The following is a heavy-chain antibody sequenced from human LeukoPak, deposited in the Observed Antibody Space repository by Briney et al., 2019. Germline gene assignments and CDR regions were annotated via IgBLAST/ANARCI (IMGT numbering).Heavy chain of an antibody. D-gene: IGHD3-10*01. CDR2: ISWNSGSI. Sequence: PGGSLRLSCAASGFTFDDYAMHWVRQAPGKGLEWVSGISWNSGSIGYADSVKGRFTISRDNAKNSLYLQMNSLRAEDTAVYYCARALTTWFGDKGKSPKNYYYYMDVWGKGTTVTVSS. CDR1: GFTFDDYA. J-gene: IGHJ6*03. V-gene: IGHV3-9*01. CDR3: ARALTTWFGDKGKSPKNYYYYMDV.